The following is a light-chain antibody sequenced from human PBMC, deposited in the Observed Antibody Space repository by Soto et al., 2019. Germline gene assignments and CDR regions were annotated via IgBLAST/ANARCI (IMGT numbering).Light chain of an antibody. CDR1: SSNIGAGYD. CDR2: GNN. J-gene: IGLJ2*01. CDR3: QSYDSSLSGSVV. V-gene: IGLV1-40*01. Sequence: QSVLTQPPSVSGAPGQRVTISCTGSSSNIGAGYDVHWYQQLPGTAPKLLIYGNNNRPSGVPDRFSDSKSGTSASLAITGLQAEDEADYYCQSYDSSLSGSVVFGGGTKLTVL.